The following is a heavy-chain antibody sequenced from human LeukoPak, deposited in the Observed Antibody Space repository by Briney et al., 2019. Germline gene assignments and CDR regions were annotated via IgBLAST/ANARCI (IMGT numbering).Heavy chain of an antibody. V-gene: IGHV1-2*02. CDR3: ARAPYDFWSGYTLYYFDY. CDR1: GYTFTGYY. J-gene: IGHJ4*02. CDR2: INPNSGGT. Sequence: ASVKVSCKASGYTFTGYYMHWVRQAPGQGLEWMGWINPNSGGTNYAQKFQGRVTMTRDTSTSTAYMELSRLRSDDTAVYYCARAPYDFWSGYTLYYFDYWGQGTLVTVSS. D-gene: IGHD3-3*01.